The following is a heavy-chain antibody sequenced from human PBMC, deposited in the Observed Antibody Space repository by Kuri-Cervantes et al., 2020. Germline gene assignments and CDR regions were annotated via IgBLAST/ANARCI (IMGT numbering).Heavy chain of an antibody. CDR3: ASENYDSSGYYFGLHY. J-gene: IGHJ4*02. Sequence: SETLSLTCAVYGGSFSGYYWSWIRQPPGKGLEWIGEINHSGSTNYNPSLKSRVTISVDTSKNQFSLKLSSVTAADTAMYYCASENYDSSGYYFGLHYWGQGTLVTVSS. V-gene: IGHV4-34*01. D-gene: IGHD3-22*01. CDR2: INHSGST. CDR1: GGSFSGYY.